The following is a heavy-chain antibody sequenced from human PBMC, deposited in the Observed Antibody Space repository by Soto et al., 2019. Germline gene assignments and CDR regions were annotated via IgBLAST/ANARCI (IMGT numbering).Heavy chain of an antibody. J-gene: IGHJ4*02. CDR1: GGSISSYY. Sequence: SETLSLTCTVSGGSISSYYWSWIRQPPGKGLEWIGYIYYSGSTNYNPSLKSRVTISVDRSKNQFSLKLSSVTAADTAVYYCARQRRDFDYWGQGSLVTAPQ. CDR3: ARQRRDFDY. V-gene: IGHV4-59*08. CDR2: IYYSGST.